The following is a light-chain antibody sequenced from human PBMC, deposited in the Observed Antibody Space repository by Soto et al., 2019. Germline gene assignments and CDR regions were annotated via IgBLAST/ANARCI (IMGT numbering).Light chain of an antibody. V-gene: IGLV2-14*03. J-gene: IGLJ7*01. CDR1: SGDVGGYNY. Sequence: QSALTQPASVSGSPGQSTTISCTGTSGDVGGYNYVSWYQQHPGKAPKLMIYDVSHRPSVVSNRFSGSKSGNTASLTISWLQAEDEADYYCSSYTSSNTAVFGGGTPLTVL. CDR3: SSYTSSNTAV. CDR2: DVS.